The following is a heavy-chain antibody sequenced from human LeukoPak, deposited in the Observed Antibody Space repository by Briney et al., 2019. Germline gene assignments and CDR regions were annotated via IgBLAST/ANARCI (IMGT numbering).Heavy chain of an antibody. V-gene: IGHV4-59*12. J-gene: IGHJ4*02. CDR3: ARGGVENSSWYPLDS. D-gene: IGHD6-13*01. CDR1: GGSIGTSY. CDR2: IHYSGST. Sequence: SETLSLTCSASGGSIGTSYWNWIRQPPGKGLEWLGYIHYSGSTSYNPPLKSRVTMPVDTSKNQFSLKLTSVTAADTAVYYCARGGVENSSWYPLDSCGPGNLVTASS.